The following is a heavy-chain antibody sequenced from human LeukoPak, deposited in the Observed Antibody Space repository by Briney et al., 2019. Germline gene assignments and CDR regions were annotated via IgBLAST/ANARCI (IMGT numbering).Heavy chain of an antibody. CDR3: ATYPQAHAAYSSTSCYFDY. J-gene: IGHJ4*02. V-gene: IGHV1-24*01. CDR1: GYTLTELS. CDR2: FDPEDGET. Sequence: ASVKVSCKVSGYTLTELSMHWVRQAPGKGLEWMGGFDPEDGETIYAQKFQGRVTMTEDTSTDTAYMELSSLRSEDTAVYYCATYPQAHAAYSSTSCYFDYWGQGTLVTVSS. D-gene: IGHD2-2*01.